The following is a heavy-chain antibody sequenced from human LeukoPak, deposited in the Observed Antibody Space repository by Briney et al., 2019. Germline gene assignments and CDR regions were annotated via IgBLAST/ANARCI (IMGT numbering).Heavy chain of an antibody. D-gene: IGHD4-17*01. Sequence: PSETLSLTCFISGGSISIYYWGWVRQPPGKGLEWIGSIDYSGNTYYNPSLKSRATISTDTSRTQFSLNLSSVTAADTAVYYCARALYGDTNYWYFDLWGRGTLVTVSS. V-gene: IGHV4-39*07. CDR1: GGSISIYY. CDR2: IDYSGNT. J-gene: IGHJ2*01. CDR3: ARALYGDTNYWYFDL.